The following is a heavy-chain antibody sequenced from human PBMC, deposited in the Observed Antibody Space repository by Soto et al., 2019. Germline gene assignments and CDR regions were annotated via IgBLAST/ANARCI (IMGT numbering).Heavy chain of an antibody. V-gene: IGHV4-39*01. J-gene: IGHJ6*03. CDR2: IYYSGST. Sequence: SETLSLTCTVSGGSISSSSYYWGWIRQPPGKGLEWIGSIYYSGSTYYNPSLKSRVTISVDTSKNQFSLKLSSVTAADTAVYYCARLGDYGDYGYYYMDVWGKGTTVTVSS. D-gene: IGHD4-17*01. CDR1: GGSISSSSYY. CDR3: ARLGDYGDYGYYYMDV.